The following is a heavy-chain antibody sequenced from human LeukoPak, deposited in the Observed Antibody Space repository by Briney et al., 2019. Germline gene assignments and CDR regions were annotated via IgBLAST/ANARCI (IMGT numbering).Heavy chain of an antibody. CDR1: GFSVSSNY. CDR3: ARGPYYGSGSFDY. V-gene: IGHV3-53*01. D-gene: IGHD3-10*01. Sequence: PGGSLRLSCAASGFSVSSNYMSWVRQAPGKGLEWVSVIYSGGSTYYADSVKGRFTISRDNPKNTLYLQMNSLRAEDTAVYYCARGPYYGSGSFDYWGQGTLVTVSS. J-gene: IGHJ4*02. CDR2: IYSGGST.